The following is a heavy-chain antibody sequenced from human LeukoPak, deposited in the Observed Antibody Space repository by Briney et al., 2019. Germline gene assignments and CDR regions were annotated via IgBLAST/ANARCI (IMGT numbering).Heavy chain of an antibody. V-gene: IGHV4-59*13. CDR1: GSSISSYY. CDR3: TRGSIAYYYMDV. CDR2: IYYSGST. Sequence: PSETLSLTCTVSGSSISSYYWSWIRQPPGKGLEWIGNIYYSGSTNYNPSLTSRVPISVGTSKTQFSLKLSSVTAADTAVYYCTRGSIAYYYMDVWGKGTTVTISS. J-gene: IGHJ6*03. D-gene: IGHD3-22*01.